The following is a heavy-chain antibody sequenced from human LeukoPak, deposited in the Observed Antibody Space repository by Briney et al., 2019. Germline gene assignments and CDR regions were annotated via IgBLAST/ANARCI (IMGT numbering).Heavy chain of an antibody. CDR1: GFTFSRYS. V-gene: IGHV3-23*01. J-gene: IGHJ4*02. CDR3: ARSTNFYSSGWYEDY. CDR2: ISGSGGST. D-gene: IGHD6-19*01. Sequence: GGSLRLSCAASGFTFSRYSMNWVRQAPGKGLEWVSAISGSGGSTYYADSVKGRFTISRDNSKNTLYLQMNSLRAEDTAVYYCARSTNFYSSGWYEDYWGQGTLVTVSS.